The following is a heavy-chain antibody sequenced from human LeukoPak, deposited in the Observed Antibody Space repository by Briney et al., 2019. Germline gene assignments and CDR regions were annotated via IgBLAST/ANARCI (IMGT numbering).Heavy chain of an antibody. V-gene: IGHV5-51*01. CDR2: IYPGDSDT. CDR1: GYSFTSYW. J-gene: IGHJ3*02. D-gene: IGHD6-13*01. CDR3: ARQIAAAGTNGAFDI. Sequence: GKPLKISCKGSGYSFTSYWIGWVRQMPGKGLEWMGIIYPGDSDTRYSPSFRGQVTISADKSISTAYLQWSSLKASDTAMYYCARQIAAAGTNGAFDIWGQGTTVTVSS.